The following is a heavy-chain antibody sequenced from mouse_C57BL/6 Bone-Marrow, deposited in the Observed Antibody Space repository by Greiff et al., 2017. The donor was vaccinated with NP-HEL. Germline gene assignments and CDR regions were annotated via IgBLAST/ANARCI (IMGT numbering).Heavy chain of an antibody. V-gene: IGHV1-54*01. CDR1: GYAFTNYL. D-gene: IGHD1-1*01. Sequence: QVQLQQSGAELVRPGTSVKVSCKASGYAFTNYLIEWVKQRPGQGLEWIGVINPGSGGTNYKEKFKGKATLTADKSSSTAYMQLSSLTSEDSAVYFCARNLVTTVVAHYWYFDVWGTGTTVTVSS. CDR3: ARNLVTTVVAHYWYFDV. CDR2: INPGSGGT. J-gene: IGHJ1*03.